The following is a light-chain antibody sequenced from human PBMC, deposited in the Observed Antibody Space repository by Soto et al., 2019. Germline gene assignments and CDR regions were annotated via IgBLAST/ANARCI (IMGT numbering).Light chain of an antibody. CDR3: QSYDISLSGAYV. CDR2: TNS. V-gene: IGLV1-40*01. Sequence: QSVLTQPPSVSGAPGQRVTISCTGSSCKIGADYDVHWDQYVAGAAPKLLIHTNSVRPSGVPDRFSGSKSGTSASLAITGLQADDEADYYCQSYDISLSGAYVFGTGTKVTVL. J-gene: IGLJ1*01. CDR1: SCKIGADYD.